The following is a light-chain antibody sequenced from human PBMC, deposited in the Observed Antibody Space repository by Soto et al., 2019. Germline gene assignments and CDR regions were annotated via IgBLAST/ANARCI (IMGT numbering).Light chain of an antibody. CDR1: QSVGSN. J-gene: IGKJ2*01. CDR3: QQYNHWPYT. V-gene: IGKV3D-15*01. Sequence: ELVMTQSPVTLSVSPGERVALSCRASQSVGSNFAWYQQRPGQAPRLLIYYSSTRTTGIPSRFSGSGSATEFTLTISSLQSEDFAVYYCQQYNHWPYTFGQGTKLEIK. CDR2: YSS.